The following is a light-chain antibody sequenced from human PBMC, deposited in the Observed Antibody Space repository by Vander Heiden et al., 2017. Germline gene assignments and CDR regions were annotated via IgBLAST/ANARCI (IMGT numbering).Light chain of an antibody. Sequence: DIQITHSPSSVFASVGDTATITCRASQDLNNWLVWYQQKPGKAPKLLIYAASTLYSGVPPRFRGSGSGTDFTLTISSLQPEDFATYYCEQANSFPHTFGQGTKLEIK. CDR3: EQANSFPHT. CDR1: QDLNNW. CDR2: AAS. V-gene: IGKV1-12*01. J-gene: IGKJ2*01.